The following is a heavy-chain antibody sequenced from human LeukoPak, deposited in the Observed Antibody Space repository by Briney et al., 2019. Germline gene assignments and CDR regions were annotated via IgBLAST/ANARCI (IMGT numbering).Heavy chain of an antibody. Sequence: ASVKVSCKASGYTFTGYYMHWVRQAPGQGLEWMGWINPNSGDTNYAQKFQGRVTMTRDTSISTAYMELSRLRSDDTAVYYCARDRSGNSGWYSYFDYWGQGTLVTVSS. D-gene: IGHD6-19*01. J-gene: IGHJ4*02. V-gene: IGHV1-2*02. CDR3: ARDRSGNSGWYSYFDY. CDR1: GYTFTGYY. CDR2: INPNSGDT.